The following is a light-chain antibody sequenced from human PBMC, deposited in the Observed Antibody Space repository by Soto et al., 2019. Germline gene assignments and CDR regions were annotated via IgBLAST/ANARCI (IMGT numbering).Light chain of an antibody. CDR1: QSVSSSY. V-gene: IGKV3-20*01. CDR2: DAS. Sequence: EIVLTQSPGTLSLSPGERATLSCRASQSVSSSYLGWYQQKPGQAPRLLIYDASSRATGIPDRVSGSGPGTDFTLTISRLEPEDFAVYYCQHYGSSRTFGQGTKVEIK. CDR3: QHYGSSRT. J-gene: IGKJ1*01.